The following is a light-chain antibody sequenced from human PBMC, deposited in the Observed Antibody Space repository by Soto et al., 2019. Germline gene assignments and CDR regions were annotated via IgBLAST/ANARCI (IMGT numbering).Light chain of an antibody. J-gene: IGKJ2*01. CDR2: GAS. CDR3: QQYSNWPYT. CDR1: QSVTSN. Sequence: EIVMTQSPATLSVSPGERATLSCRASQSVTSNLAWYQQKPGQAPRLLIYGASTRATGIPARFSGSGSGTEFPLTISSLQSEDFAVYYCQQYSNWPYTFGQGTKVDIK. V-gene: IGKV3-15*01.